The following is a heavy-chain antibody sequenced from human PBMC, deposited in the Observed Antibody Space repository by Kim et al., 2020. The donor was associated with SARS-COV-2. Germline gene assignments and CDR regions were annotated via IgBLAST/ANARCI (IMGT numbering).Heavy chain of an antibody. D-gene: IGHD6-19*01. CDR2: IYSSGNT. CDR3: ARKGVGAVAGSFDY. J-gene: IGHJ4*02. CDR1: GGSISGYY. V-gene: IGHV4-4*07. Sequence: SETLSLTCTVSGGSISGYYWSWIRQPARKGLEWIGRIYSSGNTNYNPSLKSRITMSVDTSKNQFSLRLGSVTAADTAVYYCARKGVGAVAGSFDYWGQGTLVTVSS.